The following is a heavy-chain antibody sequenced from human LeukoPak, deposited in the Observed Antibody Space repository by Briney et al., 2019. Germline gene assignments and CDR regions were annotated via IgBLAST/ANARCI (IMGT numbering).Heavy chain of an antibody. D-gene: IGHD6-19*01. V-gene: IGHV3-74*01. Sequence: GGSLRLSCAASGFTFSKYWMLWVRQAPGKGLESVSRINTDGTVTTYADSVKGRFTVSRDNAANTMFLQMNSVRDEDTAVYYCATKQWLAPPPDSWGQGTPVTVSS. J-gene: IGHJ4*02. CDR2: INTDGTVT. CDR3: ATKQWLAPPPDS. CDR1: GFTFSKYW.